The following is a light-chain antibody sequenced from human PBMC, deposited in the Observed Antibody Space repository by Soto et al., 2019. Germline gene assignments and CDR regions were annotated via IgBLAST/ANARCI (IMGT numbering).Light chain of an antibody. CDR3: QQYCNPPPNA. V-gene: IGKV3-20*01. CDR2: GAS. CDR1: QSISSSY. Sequence: EIVLTQSPGTLSLTPGERATLSCRACQSISSSYLAWYQQKPGQAPRVLIYGASSRATGIPDRFSGSGSGTDFTLTISGPEPEDFAVYFCQQYCNPPPNACGQGTKVEIK. J-gene: IGKJ2*01.